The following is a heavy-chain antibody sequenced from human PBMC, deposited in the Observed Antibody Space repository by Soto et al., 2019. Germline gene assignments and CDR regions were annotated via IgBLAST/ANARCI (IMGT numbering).Heavy chain of an antibody. V-gene: IGHV3-23*01. CDR3: AKGGSSSWFSPYYYYGMDV. CDR2: ISGSGGTT. D-gene: IGHD6-13*01. Sequence: GSLRLSCAASGFTFSSYAMSWVRQAPGMGLEWVSAISGSGGTTYYADSVKGRFTISRDNSKNTLSLQLNSLRAEDTAVYYCAKGGSSSWFSPYYYYGMDVWGQGTTVTV. J-gene: IGHJ6*02. CDR1: GFTFSSYA.